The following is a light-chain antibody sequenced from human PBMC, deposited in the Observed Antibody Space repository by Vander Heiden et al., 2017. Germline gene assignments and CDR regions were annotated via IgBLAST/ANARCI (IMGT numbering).Light chain of an antibody. V-gene: IGKV4-1*01. Sequence: DIVMTRSPDSLAVSLGERATINCKSSQSVLYSSNNKNYLAWYQQKPGQPPKLLIYWASTRESGVPDRFSGSGSGTDFTLTISSLQAEDVAVYYCQQYNSTPPTFGQGTQLEIK. CDR3: QQYNSTPPT. J-gene: IGKJ5*01. CDR1: QSVLYSSNNKNY. CDR2: WAS.